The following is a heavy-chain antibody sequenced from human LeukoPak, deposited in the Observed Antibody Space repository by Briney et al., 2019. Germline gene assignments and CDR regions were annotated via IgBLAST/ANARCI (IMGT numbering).Heavy chain of an antibody. CDR1: GGTFSSYA. V-gene: IGHV1-69*04. CDR2: IIPIFGIA. Sequence: SVKVSCKPSGGTFSSYAISWVRQAPGQGLEWMGRIIPIFGIANYAQKFQGRVTITADKSTSTAYVELSSLRSEDTAVYYCASHLQAYYYDSSGSLAYWGQGTLVTVSS. J-gene: IGHJ4*02. D-gene: IGHD3-22*01. CDR3: ASHLQAYYYDSSGSLAY.